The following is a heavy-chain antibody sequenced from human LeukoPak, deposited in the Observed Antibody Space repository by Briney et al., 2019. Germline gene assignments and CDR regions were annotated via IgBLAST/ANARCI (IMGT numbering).Heavy chain of an antibody. V-gene: IGHV3-15*01. Sequence: GGSLRLSCVASGFTFTNAWMSWFRQAPGRGLEWVGRVKSKDFGEKIDYAAPVKGRFNISRDDSKETLYLQMNSLKTEDTPLYSCKTLIGSPENYSDTWGQGFLVTVPS. J-gene: IGHJ5*02. CDR1: GFTFTNAW. D-gene: IGHD3-10*01. CDR3: KTLIGSPENYSDT. CDR2: VKSKDFGEKI.